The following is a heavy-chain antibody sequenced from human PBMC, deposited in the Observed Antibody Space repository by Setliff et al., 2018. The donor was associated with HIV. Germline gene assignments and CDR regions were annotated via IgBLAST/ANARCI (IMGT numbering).Heavy chain of an antibody. D-gene: IGHD3-16*01. CDR1: GYTFDAKY. CDR2: INPNRGGT. CDR3: ATAGGRSWFDP. Sequence: ASVKVSCKTSGYTFDAKYIHWARQAPGQGLEWMGWINPNRGGTNYARKFQGRVTMTRDTSISTAYMELNSLGSDDTAVYYCATAGGRSWFDPWGPGTLVTVSS. J-gene: IGHJ5*02. V-gene: IGHV1-2*02.